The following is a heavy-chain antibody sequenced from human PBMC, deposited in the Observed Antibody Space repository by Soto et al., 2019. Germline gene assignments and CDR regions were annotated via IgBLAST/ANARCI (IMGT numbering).Heavy chain of an antibody. V-gene: IGHV3-15*07. CDR1: GFTFSNAW. D-gene: IGHD2-2*01. Sequence: SGGSLRLSCAASGFTFSNAWMNWVRQAPGKGLEWVGRIKSKTDGGTTDYAAPVKGRFTISRDDSKNTLYLQMNSLKTEDTAVYYCTTEVLPGFYFDYWGQGTLVTVSS. CDR3: TTEVLPGFYFDY. CDR2: IKSKTDGGTT. J-gene: IGHJ4*02.